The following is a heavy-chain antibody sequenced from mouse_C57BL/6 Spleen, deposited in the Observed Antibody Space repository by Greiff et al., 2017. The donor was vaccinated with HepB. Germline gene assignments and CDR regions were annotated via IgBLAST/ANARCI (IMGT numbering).Heavy chain of an antibody. Sequence: VKQSCKASGYTFTSYWMHWVKQRPGRGLEWIGRIDPNSGGTKYNEKFKSKATLTVDKPSSTAYMQLSSLTSEDSAVYYCARGNSLLPYAMDYWGQGTSVTVSS. J-gene: IGHJ4*01. CDR1: GYTFTSYW. V-gene: IGHV1-72*01. D-gene: IGHD1-2*01. CDR2: IDPNSGGT. CDR3: ARGNSLLPYAMDY.